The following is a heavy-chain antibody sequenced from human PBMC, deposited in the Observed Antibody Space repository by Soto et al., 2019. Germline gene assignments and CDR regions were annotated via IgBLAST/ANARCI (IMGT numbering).Heavy chain of an antibody. CDR3: ASGLAGT. J-gene: IGHJ4*02. V-gene: IGHV3-15*01. Sequence: EVQLVESGGGLVKPGGSLRLSCAASGFTFTNAWMSWVRQAPGKGLEWVGHIKSKITGGTTDYAAPVKDRFTISRDDSKNTLYLQMNSLKTDDTAVYYCASGLAGTWGKGTLVTVSS. CDR1: GFTFTNAW. CDR2: IKSKITGGTT. D-gene: IGHD3-10*01.